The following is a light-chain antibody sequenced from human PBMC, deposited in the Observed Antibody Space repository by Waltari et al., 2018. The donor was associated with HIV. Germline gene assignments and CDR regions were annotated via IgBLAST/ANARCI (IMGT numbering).Light chain of an antibody. J-gene: IGKJ2*01. V-gene: IGKV4-1*01. CDR3: QQYSITPVT. CDR2: WAS. CDR1: QSVLYSSNNKNY. Sequence: DIVMTQSPESLAVSLGERATMNCKSSQSVLYSSNNKNYLAWYQQKPGQPPKLLIYWASTRESGVPDRFSGSGSATDFTLTISSLQAEDVAVYYCQQYSITPVTFGQGTKLEIK.